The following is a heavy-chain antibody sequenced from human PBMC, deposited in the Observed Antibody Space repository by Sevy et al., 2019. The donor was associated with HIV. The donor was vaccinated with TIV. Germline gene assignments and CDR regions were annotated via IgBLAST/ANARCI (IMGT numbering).Heavy chain of an antibody. V-gene: IGHV3-21*01. CDR1: GFTFSYYN. Sequence: GGSLRLSCAASGFTFSYYNMNWVRQAPGKGLEWVSSISSGSIYINYAESVKGRFTISRDNAKNSLFLQMNSLRAEDTAVYYCAKDRICYDCGGHDSWGPGTLVTVSS. J-gene: IGHJ5*01. CDR3: AKDRICYDCGGHDS. CDR2: ISSGSIYI. D-gene: IGHD3-16*01.